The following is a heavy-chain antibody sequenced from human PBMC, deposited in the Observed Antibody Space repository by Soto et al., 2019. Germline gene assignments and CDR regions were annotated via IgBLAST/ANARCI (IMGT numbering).Heavy chain of an antibody. CDR3: ARARGRIAARPSFDY. Sequence: SETLSLTCTVSGGSISSYYWSWIRQPPGKGLEWIGEIYHSGSTNYNPSLKSRVTISVDTSKNQFSLKLSSVTAADTAVYYCARARGRIAARPSFDYWGQGTLVIVSS. CDR2: IYHSGST. D-gene: IGHD6-6*01. J-gene: IGHJ4*02. V-gene: IGHV4-59*12. CDR1: GGSISSYY.